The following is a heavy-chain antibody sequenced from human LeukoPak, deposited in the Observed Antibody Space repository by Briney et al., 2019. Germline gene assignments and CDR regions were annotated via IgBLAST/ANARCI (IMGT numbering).Heavy chain of an antibody. CDR3: AKDLRGGYSSDY. J-gene: IGHJ4*02. Sequence: GGSLRLSCAASGFTFNNFGMHWVRQAPGKGLEWVSFIGYEGVHKYYADSVKGRFTISKDNSKAMLYLQMNSLRPEDTAVYYCAKDLRGGYSSDYWGQGTLVTVFS. CDR2: IGYEGVHK. CDR1: GFTFNNFG. D-gene: IGHD4-23*01. V-gene: IGHV3-30*02.